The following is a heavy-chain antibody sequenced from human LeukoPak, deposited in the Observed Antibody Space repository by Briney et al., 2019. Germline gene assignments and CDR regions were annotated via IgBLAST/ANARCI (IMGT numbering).Heavy chain of an antibody. D-gene: IGHD6-19*01. V-gene: IGHV3-30-3*01. Sequence: PGGSLRLSCAASGFTFSSYAMHWVRQAPGKGLEWVAVISYDGSNKYYADSVKGRFTISRDNSKNTLYLQMNGLRAEDTAVYYCAKALTSGWYLDAFNIWGQGTMVTVSS. CDR3: AKALTSGWYLDAFNI. CDR2: ISYDGSNK. CDR1: GFTFSSYA. J-gene: IGHJ3*02.